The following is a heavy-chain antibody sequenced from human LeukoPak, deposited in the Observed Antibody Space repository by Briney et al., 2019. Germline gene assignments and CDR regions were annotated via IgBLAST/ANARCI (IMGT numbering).Heavy chain of an antibody. Sequence: TGGSLRLSCAASGFTFSSYWMSWVRQAPGKGLEWVANIKQDGSEKYYVDSVKGRFTISRDNAKNSLYLQMNSLRAEDTAVYYCAREGDILTGYFHYWGQGTLVTVSS. CDR3: AREGDILTGYFHY. D-gene: IGHD3-9*01. J-gene: IGHJ4*02. CDR2: IKQDGSEK. V-gene: IGHV3-7*03. CDR1: GFTFSSYW.